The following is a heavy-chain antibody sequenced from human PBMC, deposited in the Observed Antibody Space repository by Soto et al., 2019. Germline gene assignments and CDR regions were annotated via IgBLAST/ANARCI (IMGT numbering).Heavy chain of an antibody. D-gene: IGHD1-26*01. Sequence: PGGSLRLSCAAPGFIFSDYYMSWIRQAPGKGLEWVSYISTSGSDTNYADSVKGRFTISRDNAKKSLYLQMNSLRAEDTAVYYCVMWEKGDYWGQGALVTVSS. V-gene: IGHV3-11*06. J-gene: IGHJ4*02. CDR3: VMWEKGDY. CDR1: GFIFSDYY. CDR2: ISTSGSDT.